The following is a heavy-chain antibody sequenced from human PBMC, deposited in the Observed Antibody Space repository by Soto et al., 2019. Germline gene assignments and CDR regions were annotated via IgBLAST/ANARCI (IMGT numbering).Heavy chain of an antibody. CDR1: GGTFSTYA. Sequence: QVQLVQSGAEVKKPGSSVKVSCKASGGTFSTYAISWVRQAPGQGLEWVGGIIPIFGTANYAQKFQGRVRITADESTSTAYMELSSLRSEDTAVYYCARAAYSYGTAYLSAYYGMDVWGQGTTVTVSS. D-gene: IGHD5-18*01. V-gene: IGHV1-69*01. CDR3: ARAAYSYGTAYLSAYYGMDV. CDR2: IIPIFGTA. J-gene: IGHJ6*02.